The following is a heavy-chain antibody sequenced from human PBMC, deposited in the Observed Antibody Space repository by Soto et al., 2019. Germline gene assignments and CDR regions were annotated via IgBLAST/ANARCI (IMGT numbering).Heavy chain of an antibody. CDR3: TTGEYDFWSGYQVYYFDY. CDR1: GFTFSNAW. V-gene: IGHV3-15*07. Sequence: GGSLRLSCAASGFTFSNAWMNWVRQAPGKGLEWVGRIKSKTDGGTTDYAAPVKGRFTISRDDSKNTLYLQMNSLKTEDTAVYYCTTGEYDFWSGYQVYYFDYWGQGTLVTVSS. CDR2: IKSKTDGGTT. D-gene: IGHD3-3*01. J-gene: IGHJ4*02.